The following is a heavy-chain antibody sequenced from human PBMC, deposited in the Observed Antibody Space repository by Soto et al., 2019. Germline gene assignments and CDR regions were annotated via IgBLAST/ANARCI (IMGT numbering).Heavy chain of an antibody. CDR1: GLTFNSAW. CDR3: ASTPVAARYFDY. Sequence: EVQLVEYGGVLVQPGGSLRLSCSVSGLTFNSAWMSWVRQAPGKGLEWVVNINQDGNEKFYVDSVMGRFTISRDNAKNSLLLQMNSLSVEDTAVYYCASTPVAARYFDYWGRGTLVTVSS. J-gene: IGHJ4*02. CDR2: INQDGNEK. D-gene: IGHD6-6*01. V-gene: IGHV3-7*01.